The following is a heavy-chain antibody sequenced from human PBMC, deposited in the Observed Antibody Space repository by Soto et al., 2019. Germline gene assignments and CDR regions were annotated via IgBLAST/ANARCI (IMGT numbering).Heavy chain of an antibody. CDR1: GYTYTSYG. D-gene: IGHD6-19*01. J-gene: IGHJ4*02. CDR2: ISAYNGNT. V-gene: IGHV1-18*01. Sequence: QVQLVQSGAEVRKPGASVKVSCKASGYTYTSYGIYWVRQAPGQGLEWMGWISAYNGNTNYAQKLQGRVTMTTDTSTNTADMELRSLSSDDSALYYCARVGSSASFDYWGQGTLVTVSS. CDR3: ARVGSSASFDY.